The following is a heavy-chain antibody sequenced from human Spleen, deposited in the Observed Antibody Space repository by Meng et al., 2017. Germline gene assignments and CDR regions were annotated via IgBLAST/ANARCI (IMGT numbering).Heavy chain of an antibody. Sequence: ASVKVSCKPSGYTFTAYYMHWVRQAPGQGLEWMGHINPDTGDTLYAQKFQGRVSMTGDTSISTAYVELSGLRSDDTAVYYCARDENISLGKLFGDYWGQGTLVTVSS. V-gene: IGHV1-2*06. CDR1: GYTFTAYY. CDR3: ARDENISLGKLFGDY. CDR2: INPDTGDT. J-gene: IGHJ4*02. D-gene: IGHD2-21*01.